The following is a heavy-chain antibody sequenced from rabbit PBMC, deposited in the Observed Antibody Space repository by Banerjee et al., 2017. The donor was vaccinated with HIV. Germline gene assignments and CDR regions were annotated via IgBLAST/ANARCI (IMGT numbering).Heavy chain of an antibody. CDR1: GFSFSNGYV. CDR2: INTISGDT. V-gene: IGHV1S43*01. CDR3: ARGGAAGTSSPYYFNL. J-gene: IGHJ4*01. D-gene: IGHD8-1*01. Sequence: QEQLEESGGDLVKPEGSLTLTCTASGFSFSNGYVMCWVRQAPGKGLEWIACINTISGDTVYATWVNGRFTISRSTSLNTVDLKMTSLTAADTATYFCARGGAAGTSSPYYFNLWGPGTLVTVS.